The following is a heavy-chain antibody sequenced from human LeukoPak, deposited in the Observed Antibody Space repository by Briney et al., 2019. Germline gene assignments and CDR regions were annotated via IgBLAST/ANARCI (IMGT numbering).Heavy chain of an antibody. V-gene: IGHV1-3*01. CDR1: GYTFTSYA. Sequence: ASVKVSCKASGYTFTSYAMHWVRQAPGQRLEWMGWINAGNGNTKYSQKLQGRVTMTTDTSTSTAYMELRSLRSDDTAVYYCARAYAGIDYWGQGTLVTVSS. J-gene: IGHJ4*02. CDR3: ARAYAGIDY. D-gene: IGHD3-10*01. CDR2: INAGNGNT.